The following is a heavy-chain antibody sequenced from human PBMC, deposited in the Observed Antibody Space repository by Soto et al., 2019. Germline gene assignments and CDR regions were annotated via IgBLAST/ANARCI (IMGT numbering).Heavy chain of an antibody. J-gene: IGHJ6*02. CDR2: ISAYNGNT. CDR1: GYTFTSYG. CDR3: AREERRVFWSGYYSDGMDV. D-gene: IGHD3-3*01. Sequence: ASVKVSCKASGYTFTSYGISWVRQAPGQGLEWMGWISAYNGNTNYAQKLQGRVTMTTDTSTSTAYMKLRSLRSDDTAVYYCAREERRVFWSGYYSDGMDVWGQGTTVTVSS. V-gene: IGHV1-18*01.